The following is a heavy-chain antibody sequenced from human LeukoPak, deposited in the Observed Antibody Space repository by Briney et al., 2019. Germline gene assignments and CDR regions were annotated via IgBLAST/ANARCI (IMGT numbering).Heavy chain of an antibody. J-gene: IGHJ4*02. V-gene: IGHV3-43D*03. CDR2: ISWDGDST. Sequence: PGGSLRLSCAACGFTFDDYAMHWVRQAPGKGLECVSLISWDGDSTYYSDSVKGRFTISRDNNKNSLYLQMNSLRTEDTALYYCATAPYDSIGIFDYWGQGTLVTVSS. CDR1: GFTFDDYA. CDR3: ATAPYDSIGIFDY. D-gene: IGHD3-22*01.